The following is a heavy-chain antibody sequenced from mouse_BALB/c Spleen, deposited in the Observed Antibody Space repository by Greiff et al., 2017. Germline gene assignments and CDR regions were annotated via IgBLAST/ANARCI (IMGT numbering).Heavy chain of an antibody. CDR1: GYSITSDYA. J-gene: IGHJ2*01. D-gene: IGHD2-10*01. Sequence: EVKLVESGPGLVKPSQSLSLTCTVTGYSITSDYAWNWIRQFPGNKLEWMGYISYSGSTSYNPSLKSRISITRDTSKNQFFLQLNSVTTEDTATYYCARAKSYYGNYLDYWGQGTTLTVSS. CDR2: ISYSGST. V-gene: IGHV3-2*02. CDR3: ARAKSYYGNYLDY.